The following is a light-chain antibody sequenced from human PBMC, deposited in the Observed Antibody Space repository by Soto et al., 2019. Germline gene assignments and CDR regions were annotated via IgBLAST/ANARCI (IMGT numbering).Light chain of an antibody. CDR3: NSQRSSGTRV. Sequence: QSALTQPASVSGSPGQSITISCTGTSSDVGGYKHVSWYQHHPGKAPKLMIYEVSNRPSGVTNRFSGSKSGYTASLTISGVQAEDEADYYCNSQRSSGTRVFGTGTKLTVL. CDR1: SSDVGGYKH. V-gene: IGLV2-14*01. CDR2: EVS. J-gene: IGLJ1*01.